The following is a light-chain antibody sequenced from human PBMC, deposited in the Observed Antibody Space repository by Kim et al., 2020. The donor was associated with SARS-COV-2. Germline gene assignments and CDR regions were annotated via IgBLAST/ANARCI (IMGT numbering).Light chain of an antibody. J-gene: IGKJ1*01. CDR1: QDINNY. CDR3: QKYDGAPWT. Sequence: ASVGDRVTITCRASQDINNYLARYQQKPGKVPKVLIYSASALRLGVPSRFSGSGSGTDFTLTISRLQPEDVATYYCQKYDGAPWTFGQGTKVDIK. CDR2: SAS. V-gene: IGKV1-27*01.